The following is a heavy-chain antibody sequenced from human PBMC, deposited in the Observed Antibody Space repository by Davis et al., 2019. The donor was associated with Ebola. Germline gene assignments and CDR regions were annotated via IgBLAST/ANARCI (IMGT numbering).Heavy chain of an antibody. CDR2: INPHNGNT. Sequence: AASVKVSCKASGYTFTSYPIHWVRQAPGQGLEWMGWINPHNGNTNYAQNVQGRVTMTTDTSTSTAYMEVGSLRSEDTAVYYCARHRQLALLGWWYFQHWGQGTLVTVSS. CDR1: GYTFTSYP. V-gene: IGHV1-18*01. J-gene: IGHJ1*01. CDR3: ARHRQLALLGWWYFQH. D-gene: IGHD6-6*01.